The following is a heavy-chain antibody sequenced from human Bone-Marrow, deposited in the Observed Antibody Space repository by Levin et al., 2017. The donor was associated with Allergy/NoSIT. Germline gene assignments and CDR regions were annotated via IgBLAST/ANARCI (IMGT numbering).Heavy chain of an antibody. J-gene: IGHJ6*03. CDR3: ARVDVVIPAVVVDCHIDV. CDR1: GFSFSDYG. V-gene: IGHV3-21*06. D-gene: IGHD2-21*01. Sequence: ASVKVSCSASGFSFSDYGMSWVRQAPGKGLEWLSYINSISSNIYYADSVTGRFTISRDNARNQLYLEMNSLRAEDTAVYYCARVDVVIPAVVVDCHIDVWGKGTTVIVSS. CDR2: INSISSNI.